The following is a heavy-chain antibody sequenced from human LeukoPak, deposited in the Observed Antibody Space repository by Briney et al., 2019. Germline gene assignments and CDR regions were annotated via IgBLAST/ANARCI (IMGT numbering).Heavy chain of an antibody. V-gene: IGHV3-23*01. D-gene: IGHD1-26*01. CDR2: ISGSGGAT. J-gene: IGHJ4*02. CDR3: GKYVQTSVGANDY. CDR1: GFTFSSSP. Sequence: GGSLRLSCGASGFTFSSSPMNWVRQAPGKGLEWVSVISGSGGATFYGDSVQGRFTISRDNSRDTLYLQMNSLTAEDTAVYYCGKYVQTSVGANDYWGQGTLVTVSS.